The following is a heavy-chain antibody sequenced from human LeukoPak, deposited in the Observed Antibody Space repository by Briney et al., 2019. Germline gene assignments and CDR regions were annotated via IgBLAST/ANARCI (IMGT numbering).Heavy chain of an antibody. CDR2: ISTYNGNT. CDR3: ARGQSGTIFGVVMGY. Sequence: ASVKVSCKASGYTFTSYSISWVRQAPGQGLEWMGWISTYNGNTKYAQNLQGRVTMTTDTSTSTAYMELRSLRSDDTAVYYCARGQSGTIFGVVMGYWGQGTLVTVSS. D-gene: IGHD3-3*01. J-gene: IGHJ4*02. CDR1: GYTFTSYS. V-gene: IGHV1-18*01.